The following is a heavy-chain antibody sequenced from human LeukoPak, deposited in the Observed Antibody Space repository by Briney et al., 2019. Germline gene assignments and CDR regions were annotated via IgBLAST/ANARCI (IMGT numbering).Heavy chain of an antibody. Sequence: SETLSLTCTVSGGSISSYYWSWVRQPPGKGLEWVGYIYYSGSTNYNPSLKSRETKSEDKSKKQFSLKLSSVTAADTAVYYCARGRYSGYDWVDYWGQGTLVTVSS. J-gene: IGHJ4*02. CDR1: GGSISSYY. V-gene: IGHV4-59*01. D-gene: IGHD5-12*01. CDR3: ARGRYSGYDWVDY. CDR2: IYYSGST.